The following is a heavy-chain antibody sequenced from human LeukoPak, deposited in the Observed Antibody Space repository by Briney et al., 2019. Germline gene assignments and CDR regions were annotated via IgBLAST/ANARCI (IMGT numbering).Heavy chain of an antibody. CDR1: GGSISSYY. V-gene: IGHV4-59*08. D-gene: IGHD3-9*01. Sequence: SETPSLTCTVSGGSISSYYWSWIRQPPGKGLEWIGYIYYSGSTNYNPSLKSRVTISVDTSKNQFSLKLSSVTAADTAVYYCARLYYDILTGYYFFDYWGQGTLVTVSS. CDR3: ARLYYDILTGYYFFDY. J-gene: IGHJ4*02. CDR2: IYYSGST.